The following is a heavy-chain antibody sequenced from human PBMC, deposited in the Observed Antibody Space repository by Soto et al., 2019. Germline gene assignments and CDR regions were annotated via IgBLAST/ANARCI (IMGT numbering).Heavy chain of an antibody. D-gene: IGHD5-18*01. V-gene: IGHV1-69*02. Sequence: ASVKVSCKASGGTFSSYTISWVRQALGQGLEWMGRIIPILGIANYAQKFQGRVTITADKSTSTAYMELSSLRSEDTAVYYCATYVDTAMDGAFDIWGQGTMVTVSS. CDR1: GGTFSSYT. CDR3: ATYVDTAMDGAFDI. CDR2: IIPILGIA. J-gene: IGHJ3*02.